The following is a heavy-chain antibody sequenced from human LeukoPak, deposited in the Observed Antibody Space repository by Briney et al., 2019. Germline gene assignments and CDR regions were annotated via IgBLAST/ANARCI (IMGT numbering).Heavy chain of an antibody. CDR3: ARGYSDDAFDI. CDR2: IIPIFGTA. Sequence: EASVKVSCKASGYTFTSYGISWVRQAPGQGLEWMGGIIPIFGTANYAQKFQGRVTITTDESTSTAYMELSSLRSEDTAVYYCARGYSDDAFDIWGQGTVVTVSS. J-gene: IGHJ3*02. D-gene: IGHD4-11*01. CDR1: GYTFTSYG. V-gene: IGHV1-69*05.